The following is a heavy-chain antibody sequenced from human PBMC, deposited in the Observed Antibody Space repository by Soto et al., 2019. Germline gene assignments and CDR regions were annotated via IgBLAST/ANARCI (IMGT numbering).Heavy chain of an antibody. Sequence: AASVKVSCKVSGYTLTELSMHWVRQAPGKGLEWMGGFDPEDGETIYAQKFQGRVTMTEDTSTDTAYMELSSLRSEDTAVYYCATYYYDSSGYYRATDDAFDIWGQGTMVTVSS. CDR1: GYTLTELS. CDR3: ATYYYDSSGYYRATDDAFDI. D-gene: IGHD3-22*01. V-gene: IGHV1-24*01. CDR2: FDPEDGET. J-gene: IGHJ3*02.